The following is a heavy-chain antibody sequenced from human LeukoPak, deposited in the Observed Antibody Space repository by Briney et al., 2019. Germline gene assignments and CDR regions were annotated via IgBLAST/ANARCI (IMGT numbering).Heavy chain of an antibody. CDR1: GGTFSSYA. CDR2: IIPIFGTA. CDR3: AREYSNWGANYYYYYMDV. Sequence: GASVKVSCKASGGTFSSYAISWVRQAPGRGLEWMGRIIPIFGTAYYAQKFQGRVTITTDESTSTAYMELSSLRSEDTAVYYCAREYSNWGANYYYYYMDVWGKGTTVTVSS. D-gene: IGHD4-11*01. V-gene: IGHV1-69*05. J-gene: IGHJ6*03.